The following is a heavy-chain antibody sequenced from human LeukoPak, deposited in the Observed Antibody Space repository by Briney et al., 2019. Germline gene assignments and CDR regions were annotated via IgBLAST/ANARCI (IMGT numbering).Heavy chain of an antibody. J-gene: IGHJ4*02. Sequence: ASVKVSCKASGYTFTGYYMHWVRQAPGQGLEWMGWINPNSGGTNYAQKFQGRVTMTRDTSISTAYMELSSLRSEDTAVYYCAIPGGSSRDFDYWGQGTRVTVSS. CDR1: GYTFTGYY. CDR2: INPNSGGT. D-gene: IGHD6-13*01. V-gene: IGHV1-2*02. CDR3: AIPGGSSRDFDY.